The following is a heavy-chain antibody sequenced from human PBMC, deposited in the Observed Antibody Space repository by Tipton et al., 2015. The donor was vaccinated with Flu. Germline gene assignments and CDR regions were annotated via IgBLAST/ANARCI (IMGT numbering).Heavy chain of an antibody. CDR3: ARDRTTVTTWDGFDI. CDR2: ISHSGVT. V-gene: IGHV4-38-2*02. Sequence: TLSLTCAVSGYAITSNYYWAWMRQPPGKGLEWVGSISHSGVTHYNPSLSRVTISLDTSKNHFSLRLTSVTASDAAIYYCARDRTTVTTWDGFDIWGQGTMVAVSS. CDR1: GYAITSNYY. J-gene: IGHJ3*02. D-gene: IGHD4-17*01.